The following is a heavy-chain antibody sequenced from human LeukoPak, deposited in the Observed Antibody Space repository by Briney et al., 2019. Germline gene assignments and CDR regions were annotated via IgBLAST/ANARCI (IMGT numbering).Heavy chain of an antibody. CDR1: GGSISSSSYY. CDR3: ARRPTYYYDSSGYYYFDY. J-gene: IGHJ4*02. CDR2: IYYSGST. V-gene: IGHV4-39*01. Sequence: SETLSLTCTVSGGSISSSSYYWGWIRQPPGKGLEWIGSIYYSGSTYYNPSLKSRVTISVDTSKNQFSLKLSSVTAADTAVYYCARRPTYYYDSSGYYYFDYWGQGTLVTVSS. D-gene: IGHD3-22*01.